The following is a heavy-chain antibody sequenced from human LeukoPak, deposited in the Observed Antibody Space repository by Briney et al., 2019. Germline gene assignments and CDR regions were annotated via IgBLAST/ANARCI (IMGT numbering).Heavy chain of an antibody. CDR1: GFSSSNYW. D-gene: IGHD5-18*01. J-gene: IGHJ3*01. V-gene: IGHV3-7*03. Sequence: PGGSLRLSCAASGFSSSNYWMTGIRQAPGKGLEWVATIKGDGSDKRYVDSVKGRFTISRDDVKNSLYLQLNNLRAEDTAIYYCARAQWGYPFDVWGQGTRVTVSS. CDR2: IKGDGSDK. CDR3: ARAQWGYPFDV.